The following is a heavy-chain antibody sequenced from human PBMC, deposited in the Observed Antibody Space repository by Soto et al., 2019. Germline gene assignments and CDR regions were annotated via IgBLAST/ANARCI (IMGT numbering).Heavy chain of an antibody. D-gene: IGHD3-16*02. CDR3: ARGYDYIGGTYRYTFGY. Sequence: QVQLQESGPGLVKPSETLSLTCTVSGASINSYYWSWIRQPPGKGLEWIGYIYSSGSTNYNPSLKSRVTMSVETSKDQFYLSLGSVTAADSAVYYCARGYDYIGGTYRYTFGYWCQGTRVTVSS. V-gene: IGHV4-59*01. CDR2: IYSSGST. J-gene: IGHJ4*02. CDR1: GASINSYY.